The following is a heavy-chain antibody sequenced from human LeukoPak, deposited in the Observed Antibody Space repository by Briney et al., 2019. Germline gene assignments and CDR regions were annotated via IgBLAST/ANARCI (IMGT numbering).Heavy chain of an antibody. CDR3: ARNHRPYYDSSGYYYYYFDY. Sequence: GGSLRLSCAASGFTFSSYGMSWVRQAPGKGLEWVSGINWNGGSTGYADSVKGRFTISRDNAKNSLYLQMNSLRAEDTALYYCARNHRPYYDSSGYYYYYFDYWGQGTLVTVSS. D-gene: IGHD3-22*01. CDR2: INWNGGST. J-gene: IGHJ4*02. V-gene: IGHV3-20*04. CDR1: GFTFSSYG.